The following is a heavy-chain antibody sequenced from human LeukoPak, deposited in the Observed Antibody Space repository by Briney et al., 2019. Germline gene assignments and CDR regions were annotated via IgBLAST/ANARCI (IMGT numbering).Heavy chain of an antibody. CDR1: GGSISSYY. CDR3: ARSRSFWTTVTMRYYFDY. CDR2: IYYSGST. Sequence: SETLSLTCTVSGGSISSYYWSWIRQPPGKGLEWIGYIYYSGSTNYNPSLKSRVTISVDTSKNQFSLKLSSVTAADTAVYYCARSRSFWTTVTMRYYFDYWGQGTLVTVSS. V-gene: IGHV4-59*01. J-gene: IGHJ4*02. D-gene: IGHD4-17*01.